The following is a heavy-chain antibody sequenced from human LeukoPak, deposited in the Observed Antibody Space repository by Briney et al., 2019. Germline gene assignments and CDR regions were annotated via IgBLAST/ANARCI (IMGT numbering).Heavy chain of an antibody. Sequence: GESLKISCAASGFTFSSYAMHWVRQAPGKGLEWVAFIRYDGSNKYYADSVKGRFTISRDNSKNTLYLQMNSLRAEDTAVYYCAKGPMGYFQHWGQGTLVTVSS. J-gene: IGHJ1*01. D-gene: IGHD3-10*01. V-gene: IGHV3-30*02. CDR2: IRYDGSNK. CDR1: GFTFSSYA. CDR3: AKGPMGYFQH.